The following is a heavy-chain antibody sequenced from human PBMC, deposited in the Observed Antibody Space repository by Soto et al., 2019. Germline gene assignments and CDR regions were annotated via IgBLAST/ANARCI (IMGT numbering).Heavy chain of an antibody. CDR3: ARHFVAVVIKGWGY. V-gene: IGHV4-34*01. D-gene: IGHD3-10*01. J-gene: IGHJ4*02. Sequence: SETLSLTCAVYGGSFSGYYWTWIRQPPGTGLEWIGTTYYNGNAYYNPSLKSRVSMSVDTSKNQFSLKLVSVTAADTAVYYCARHFVAVVIKGWGYWGQGTLVTAPQ. CDR1: GGSFSGYY. CDR2: TYYNGNA.